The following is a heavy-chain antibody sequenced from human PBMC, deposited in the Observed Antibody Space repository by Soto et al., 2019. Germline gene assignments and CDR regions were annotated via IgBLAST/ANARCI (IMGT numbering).Heavy chain of an antibody. D-gene: IGHD2-15*01. CDR1: GFTFSSYG. Sequence: QVQLVESGGGVVQPGRSLRLSCAASGFTFSSYGRHWVRQATGKGLEWVAVIWYDGSNKYYADSVKGRFTISRDNSKNTLYLQMNSLRAEDTAVYYCARDGYCSGGSCYSVPVFDYWGQGTLVTVSS. CDR2: IWYDGSNK. J-gene: IGHJ4*02. CDR3: ARDGYCSGGSCYSVPVFDY. V-gene: IGHV3-33*01.